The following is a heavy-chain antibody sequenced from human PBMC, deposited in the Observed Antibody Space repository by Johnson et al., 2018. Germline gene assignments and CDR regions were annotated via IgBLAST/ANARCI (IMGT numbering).Heavy chain of an antibody. Sequence: VQLVQSGGGVVQPGRSLRLSCAASGFTFSSYGMHWVRQAPGKGLEWVSGISGSGGSTNYADSVKGRFTIPRDNSKNTVYLQMNSLRAEDTAVYYCAKHYYDSSGHHDAFDIWGQGTMVTVSS. D-gene: IGHD3-22*01. V-gene: IGHV3-23*04. J-gene: IGHJ3*02. CDR2: ISGSGGST. CDR1: GFTFSSYG. CDR3: AKHYYDSSGHHDAFDI.